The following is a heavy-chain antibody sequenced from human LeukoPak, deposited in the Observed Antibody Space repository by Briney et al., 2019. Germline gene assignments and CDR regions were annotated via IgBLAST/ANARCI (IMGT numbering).Heavy chain of an antibody. D-gene: IGHD2-21*02. CDR1: GYTFTSYY. V-gene: IGHV1-46*01. CDR2: INPSGGST. CDR3: ARDGQRTQLLVVVTALDY. Sequence: ASVKVSCKASGYTFTSYYMHWVRQAPGQGLEWMGIINPSGGSTSYAQKFQGRVTMTRDTSTSTVYMELSSLRSEDTAVYYCARDGQRTQLLVVVTALDYWGQGTLVTVSS. J-gene: IGHJ4*02.